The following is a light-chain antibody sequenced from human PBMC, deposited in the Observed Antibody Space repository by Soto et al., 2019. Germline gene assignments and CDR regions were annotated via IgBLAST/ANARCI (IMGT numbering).Light chain of an antibody. CDR2: DVN. V-gene: IGLV2-14*03. CDR1: SSDVGGYNF. CDR3: TARTTSTPVL. Sequence: QSALTQPASVSGSPGQSITISCTGTSSDVGGYNFVSWYQQHPGKAPKLMLYDVNIRPSGVSNRFSGSKSGNTASLTISGLQAEDEADYCCTARTTSTPVLFGGGTKLTVL. J-gene: IGLJ2*01.